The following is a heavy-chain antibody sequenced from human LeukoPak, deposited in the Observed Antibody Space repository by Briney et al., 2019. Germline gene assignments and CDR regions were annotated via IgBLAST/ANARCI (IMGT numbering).Heavy chain of an antibody. V-gene: IGHV4-59*11. J-gene: IGHJ5*02. CDR1: GGSISSHY. D-gene: IGHD3-9*01. CDR2: IYYSGST. CDR3: ARDRSSYYDILTGYYSNWFDP. Sequence: PSETLSLTCTVSGGSISSHYWSWIRQPPGKGLEWIGYIYYSGSTNYNPSLKSRVTISVDTSKNQFSLKLSSVTAADTAVYYCARDRSSYYDILTGYYSNWFDPWGQGTLVTVSS.